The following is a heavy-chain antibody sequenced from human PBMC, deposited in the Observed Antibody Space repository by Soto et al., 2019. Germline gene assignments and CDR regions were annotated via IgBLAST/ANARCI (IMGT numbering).Heavy chain of an antibody. V-gene: IGHV4-34*01. J-gene: IGHJ5*02. Sequence: SETLSLPCAVYGGSFSGYYWSWIRQPPGKGLEWIGEINHSGSTNYNPSLKSRVTISVDTSKNQLSLKLSSVTAADTAVYYCARAGIVVVVAATYYNWFDPWGQGTLVTVSS. D-gene: IGHD2-15*01. CDR1: GGSFSGYY. CDR3: ARAGIVVVVAATYYNWFDP. CDR2: INHSGST.